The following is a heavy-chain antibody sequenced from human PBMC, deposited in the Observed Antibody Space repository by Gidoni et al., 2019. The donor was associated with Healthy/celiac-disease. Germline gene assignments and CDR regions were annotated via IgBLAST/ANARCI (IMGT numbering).Heavy chain of an antibody. CDR1: GFTFSSYS. D-gene: IGHD3-10*01. J-gene: IGHJ6*02. V-gene: IGHV3-48*01. CDR2: ISSSSSTI. CDR3: AREGAMVRGVQKTYYYYGMDV. Sequence: EVQLVESGGGLVQPGGSLRLSCAASGFTFSSYSMNWVRQAPGKGLEWVSYISSSSSTIYYADSVKGRFTISRDNAKNSLYLQMNSLRAEDTAVYYCAREGAMVRGVQKTYYYYGMDVWGQGTTVTVSS.